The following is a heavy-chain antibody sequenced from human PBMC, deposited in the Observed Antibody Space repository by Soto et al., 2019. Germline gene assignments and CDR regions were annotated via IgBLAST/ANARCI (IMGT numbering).Heavy chain of an antibody. D-gene: IGHD5-18*01. Sequence: GGSLRLSCAASGFSVSSYHMGWVRQAPGKGLEWVSGIDSDAKTFYADSVNGRFIISRDNSENTLFLQLNSLRAEDTAVYFCARDGYSFALNFWGPGTLVTVSS. J-gene: IGHJ4*02. V-gene: IGHV3-53*01. CDR1: GFSVSSYH. CDR3: ARDGYSFALNF. CDR2: IDSDAKT.